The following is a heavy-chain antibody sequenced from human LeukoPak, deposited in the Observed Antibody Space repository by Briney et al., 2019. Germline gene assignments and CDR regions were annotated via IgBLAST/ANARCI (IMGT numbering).Heavy chain of an antibody. CDR3: ARGILELRGYYFDY. D-gene: IGHD1-7*01. V-gene: IGHV3-48*03. J-gene: IGHJ4*02. CDR1: GFTFSSYE. Sequence: GGSLRLSCAASGFTFSSYEMNWVRQAPGKGLEWVSYISSSGSTIYYADSVKGRFTISRDNAKNSLYLQMNSLRAEDTAVYYCARGILELRGYYFDYWGQGTLVTVSS. CDR2: ISSSGSTI.